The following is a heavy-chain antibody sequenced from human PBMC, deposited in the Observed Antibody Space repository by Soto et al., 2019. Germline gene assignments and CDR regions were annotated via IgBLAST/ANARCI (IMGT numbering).Heavy chain of an antibody. CDR1: GYTFTSYG. J-gene: IGHJ4*02. D-gene: IGHD1-1*01. V-gene: IGHV1-18*01. Sequence: QVHLVQSGAEVKKPGASVKVSCKGSGYTFTSYGITWVRQAPGQGLEWMGWISAHNCNTDYAQKLQGRVTVTRATSTSTAYMELSSLRSDDTAVYYSARGRYGDYWCQGALVTVSS. CDR2: ISAHNCNT. CDR3: ARGRYGDY.